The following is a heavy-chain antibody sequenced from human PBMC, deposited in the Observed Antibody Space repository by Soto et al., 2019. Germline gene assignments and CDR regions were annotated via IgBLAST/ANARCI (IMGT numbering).Heavy chain of an antibody. Sequence: EGQLLQSGAGLVQPGESLRLSCAASGFTFSSSGMSWVRQAPGKGLEWVSSISIRGDCRYYADSVKGRFTISRDNSKNTPYLQMSSLSAEDTALLYWANHGGFDFWGQGTMVAVSS. J-gene: IGHJ3*01. CDR1: GFTFSSSG. CDR2: ISIRGDCR. D-gene: IGHD4-17*01. CDR3: ANHGGFDF. V-gene: IGHV3-23*01.